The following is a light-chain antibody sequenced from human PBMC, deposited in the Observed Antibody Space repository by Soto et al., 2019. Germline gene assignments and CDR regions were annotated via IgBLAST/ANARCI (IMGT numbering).Light chain of an antibody. CDR3: LQDYIYPYT. J-gene: IGKJ2*01. V-gene: IGKV1-6*01. Sequence: AIQMTQSPSSLSVSVGDSITITCRASQDIRNDLGWYQQKPGKAPKLLIYGTSNLQSGVPSRFSGSGSGTDFTLTISSLQPEDFATYYCLQDYIYPYTFGQGTKLEIK. CDR1: QDIRND. CDR2: GTS.